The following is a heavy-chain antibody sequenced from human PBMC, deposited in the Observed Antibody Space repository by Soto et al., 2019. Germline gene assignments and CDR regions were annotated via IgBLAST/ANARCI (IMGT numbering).Heavy chain of an antibody. D-gene: IGHD5-18*01. V-gene: IGHV3-23*01. CDR2: ISGGGGST. Sequence: PGGSLRLSCAASGFTFSSYAMSWVRQAPGKGLEWVSAISGGGGSTYDADSVKGRFTISRDNSKNTLYLQMNSLRAEDTAVYYCAKDLYSYGYASLDYWGQGTLVTVSS. CDR3: AKDLYSYGYASLDY. CDR1: GFTFSSYA. J-gene: IGHJ4*02.